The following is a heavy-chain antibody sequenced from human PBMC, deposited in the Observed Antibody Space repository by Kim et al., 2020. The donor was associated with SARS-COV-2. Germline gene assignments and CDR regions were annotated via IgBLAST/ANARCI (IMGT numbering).Heavy chain of an antibody. D-gene: IGHD3-16*01. CDR2: SGST. Sequence: SGSTKSHPSLESLVTKSVDTSRKQVSLKLTSVTAADTAVYYCARVFRGMDVWGQGTTVTVSS. CDR3: ARVFRGMDV. J-gene: IGHJ6*02. V-gene: IGHV4-59*01.